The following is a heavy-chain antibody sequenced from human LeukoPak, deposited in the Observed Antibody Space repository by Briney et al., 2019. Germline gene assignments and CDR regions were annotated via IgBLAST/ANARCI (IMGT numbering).Heavy chain of an antibody. CDR2: ISYDGSNK. CDR1: GFTFSSYA. V-gene: IGHV3-30*04. D-gene: IGHD6-13*01. Sequence: GGSLRLSCAASGFTFSSYAMHWVRQAPGKGLEWVAVISYDGSNKYYADSVKGRFTIPRGNSKNTLYLQMNSLRAEDTAVYYCARDYAAGTPASYYYYYYGMDVWGKGTTVTVSS. CDR3: ARDYAAGTPASYYYYYYGMDV. J-gene: IGHJ6*04.